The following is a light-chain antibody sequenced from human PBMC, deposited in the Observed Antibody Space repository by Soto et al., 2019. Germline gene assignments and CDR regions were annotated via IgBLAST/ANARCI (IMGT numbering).Light chain of an antibody. J-gene: IGKJ2*01. V-gene: IGKV1-39*01. CDR3: QQSYSTPRT. Sequence: DIQMTQSPYSLSASVGDRVTITCRASQSISSNLNWYQQKPGKAPKLLIYGASSLQSGVPSRFSGSGSGTDFTRIISSLQPEDFATYYCQQSYSTPRTFGQGNKLEIK. CDR2: GAS. CDR1: QSISSN.